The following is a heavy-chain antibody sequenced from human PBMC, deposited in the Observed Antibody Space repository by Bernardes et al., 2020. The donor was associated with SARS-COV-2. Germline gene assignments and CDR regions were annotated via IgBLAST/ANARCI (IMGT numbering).Heavy chain of an antibody. CDR1: GFSFGGHW. CDR3: VREEYIVVGPAAGVFAS. CDR2: IGQDGSDT. J-gene: IGHJ4*02. V-gene: IGHV3-7*03. Sequence: GGSLRLSCAASGFSFGGHWMTWVRQLPGKGLEWVSNIGQDGSDTRYLKSVEGRFTISRDNSKKTLYLQMNGLRAEDTALYFCVREEYIVVGPAAGVFASWGRGTLVTVSS. D-gene: IGHD2-2*01.